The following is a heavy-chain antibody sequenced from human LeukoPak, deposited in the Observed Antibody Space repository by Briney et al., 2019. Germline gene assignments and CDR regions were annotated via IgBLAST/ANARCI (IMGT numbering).Heavy chain of an antibody. J-gene: IGHJ6*03. CDR2: NNSDGSST. V-gene: IGHV3-74*01. CDR3: ARVVQNYHYYMDV. Sequence: GGSLRLSCAASGFTFSIYWMHWLRQAPGKGLVCVSRNNSDGSSTNYADSVKGRFTISRDNAKNTLYLQMNSLRAEDTAVYYCARVVQNYHYYMDVWGKGTTVTVSS. CDR1: GFTFSIYW. D-gene: IGHD2-15*01.